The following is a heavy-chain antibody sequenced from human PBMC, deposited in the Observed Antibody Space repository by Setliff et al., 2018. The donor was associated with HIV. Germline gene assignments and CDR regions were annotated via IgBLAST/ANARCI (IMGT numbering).Heavy chain of an antibody. D-gene: IGHD3-10*01. V-gene: IGHV4-34*01. CDR3: ARGLQYYDSGSYSEDY. CDR1: SGSFSGYY. Sequence: SETLSLTCALYSGSFSGYYWSWIRQPPGKGLEWIGEINHSGSGNYNPSLTSRVTISLDTSKNQFSLKLSSVTAADTAVYYCARGLQYYDSGSYSEDYWGQGTLVTVSS. J-gene: IGHJ4*02. CDR2: INHSGSG.